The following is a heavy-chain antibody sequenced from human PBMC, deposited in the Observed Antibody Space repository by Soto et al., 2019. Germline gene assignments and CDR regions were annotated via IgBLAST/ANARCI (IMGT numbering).Heavy chain of an antibody. CDR2: INSDGSIP. CDR1: GGSVSSGSYYW. D-gene: IGHD6-13*01. CDR3: AREAWYEAFDI. Sequence: ETLSLTCTVSGGSVSSGSYYWMHWVRQAPGKGLVWVSRINSDGSIPAYADSVKGRFTISRDNAKDTLYLQMNSLRVDDAAVYYCAREAWYEAFDIWGQGTMVTVSS. V-gene: IGHV3-74*01. J-gene: IGHJ3*02.